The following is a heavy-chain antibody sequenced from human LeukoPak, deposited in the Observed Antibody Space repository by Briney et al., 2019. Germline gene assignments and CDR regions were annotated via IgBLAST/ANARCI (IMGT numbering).Heavy chain of an antibody. J-gene: IGHJ6*03. D-gene: IGHD1-26*01. CDR3: ARDPYSGNYGNYYYYYMDV. CDR1: GFTFSSYW. V-gene: IGHV3-7*01. Sequence: GGSLRLSCTASGFTFSSYWMSWVRQAPGKGLEWVANIKKDGSEKYYVDSVKGRFTISRDNAKTSLYLQMNSLGPEDTAVYYCARDPYSGNYGNYYYYYMDVWGKGTTVTISS. CDR2: IKKDGSEK.